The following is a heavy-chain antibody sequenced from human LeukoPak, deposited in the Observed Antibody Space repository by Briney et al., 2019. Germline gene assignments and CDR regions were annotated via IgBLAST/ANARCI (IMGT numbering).Heavy chain of an antibody. CDR2: ISYDGSNK. J-gene: IGHJ4*02. V-gene: IGHV3-30*19. CDR3: ARDQVMYYFDY. CDR1: GFIFYDFG. Sequence: GGSPKISFEAPGFIFYDFGINWVPQAPGEGLEWVAVISYDGSNKYYADSVKGRFTISRDNSKNTLYLQMNSLRAEDTAVYYCARDQVMYYFDYWGQGTLVTVSS.